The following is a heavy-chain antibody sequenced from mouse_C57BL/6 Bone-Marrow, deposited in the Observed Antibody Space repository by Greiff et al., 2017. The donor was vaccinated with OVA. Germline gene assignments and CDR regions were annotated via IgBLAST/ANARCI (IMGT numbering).Heavy chain of an antibody. J-gene: IGHJ2*01. V-gene: IGHV1-82*01. CDR3: SRASYDGFDY. CDR1: GYAFSSSW. Sequence: VQLQESGPELVKPGASVKISCTASGYAFSSSWMNWVKQRPGKGLEWIGRIYPGDGDTNSHGTFQGKATLTADQSSSTAYMQLRSLTSEVSAVDCCSRASYDGFDYWGQGTTLTVSA. CDR2: IYPGDGDT. D-gene: IGHD2-3*01.